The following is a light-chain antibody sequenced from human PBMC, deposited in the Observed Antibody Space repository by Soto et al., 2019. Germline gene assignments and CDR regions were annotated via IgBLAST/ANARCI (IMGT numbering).Light chain of an antibody. CDR3: QHYNSYSEA. CDR2: NAS. J-gene: IGKJ1*01. CDR1: QSISSC. Sequence: DIQMTQSPSTLSASVGDRATITCRASQSISSCFAWYQQKPGKAPKLLVYNASTLKIGVPSRFSGSGSGTEFPLTISSLQPDDFATYYCQHYNSYSEAFGQGTKVDIK. V-gene: IGKV1-5*03.